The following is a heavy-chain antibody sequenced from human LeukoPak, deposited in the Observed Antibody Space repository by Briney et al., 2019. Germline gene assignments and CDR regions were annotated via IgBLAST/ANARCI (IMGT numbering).Heavy chain of an antibody. J-gene: IGHJ4*02. Sequence: SQTLSLTCAISGDSVSSNSATWIWIRQSPSRGLEWLGRTYYRSKWYNDYGLSVKSRVTVNPDTSKNQFSLQLNSVTPEDTAVYYCARAPHGSGCDFWSQGALVTVSS. CDR2: TYYRSKWYN. CDR1: GDSVSSNSAT. V-gene: IGHV6-1*01. CDR3: ARAPHGSGCDF. D-gene: IGHD6-19*01.